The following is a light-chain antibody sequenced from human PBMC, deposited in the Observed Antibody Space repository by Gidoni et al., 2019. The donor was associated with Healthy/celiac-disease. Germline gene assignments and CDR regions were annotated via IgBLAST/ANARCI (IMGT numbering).Light chain of an antibody. V-gene: IGKV3-11*01. CDR3: QQRSNWPPPIT. CDR2: DAA. Sequence: IVLTQSPATLSLSPGERATLSCRASQSVSSYLAWYQQKPGQAPRLLIDDAANRATGIPARFSGSGSGTDFTLTISSLEPEDFAVYYCQQRSNWPPPITFGQGTRLEIK. J-gene: IGKJ5*01. CDR1: QSVSSY.